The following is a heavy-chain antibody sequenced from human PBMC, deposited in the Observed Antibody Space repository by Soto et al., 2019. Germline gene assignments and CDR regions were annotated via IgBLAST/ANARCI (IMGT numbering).Heavy chain of an antibody. V-gene: IGHV3-43*01. D-gene: IGHD1-1*01. Sequence: EVQLVESGGVVVQPGGSLRLSCAASGFTFDDYTMHWVRQAPGKGLEWVSLISWDGGSTYYADSVKGRFTISRDNSKNSLYLQMNSLRTEDTALYYCAKARVGTRGINSRYYYYYGMDVWGQGTTVTVSS. CDR2: ISWDGGST. J-gene: IGHJ6*02. CDR1: GFTFDDYT. CDR3: AKARVGTRGINSRYYYYYGMDV.